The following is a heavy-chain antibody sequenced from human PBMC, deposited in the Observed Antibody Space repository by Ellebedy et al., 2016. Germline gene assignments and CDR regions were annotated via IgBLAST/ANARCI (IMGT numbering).Heavy chain of an antibody. CDR3: VKEFNY. CDR1: GFPLITYN. Sequence: GESLKISXVTSGFPLITYNMHWVRQAPGKGLEWVSSISSSGDYLDYADSLKGRFTISRDNAKNSLYLQMNSLRAEDTGIYYCVKEFNYWGPGTLVTVSS. J-gene: IGHJ4*02. CDR2: ISSSGDYL. V-gene: IGHV3-21*01.